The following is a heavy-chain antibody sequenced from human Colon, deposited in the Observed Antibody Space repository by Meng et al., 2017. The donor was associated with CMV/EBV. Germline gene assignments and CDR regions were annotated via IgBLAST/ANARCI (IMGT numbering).Heavy chain of an antibody. CDR2: IYPGDSNV. CDR3: ARQAGRTAALPDFDY. J-gene: IGHJ4*02. D-gene: IGHD2-15*01. V-gene: IGHV5-51*01. Sequence: KVSCKGFEYSFTSFWIGWVRQVPGKGLEWMGIIYPGDSNVRYNPSFQGQVTMSADNSINTAYLQWSSLKASDTAMYFRARQAGRTAALPDFDYWGQGTLVTVSS. CDR1: EYSFTSFW.